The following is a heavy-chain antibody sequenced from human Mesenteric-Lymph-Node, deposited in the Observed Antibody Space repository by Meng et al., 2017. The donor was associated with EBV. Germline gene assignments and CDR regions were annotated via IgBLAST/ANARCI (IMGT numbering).Heavy chain of an antibody. J-gene: IGHJ5*02. V-gene: IGHV1-69*01. D-gene: IGHD4-17*01. CDR2: IIPIYGRA. CDR3: ARGDDSGDYACSS. Sequence: QVQVVRSGAEVKKPGSSVKGSCRISGGTVNSYAISWVRQAPGQGLEWMGGIIPIYGRANYAQRFQGRVTITADESTSTAYMELSILTSEDTAVYYCARGDDSGDYACSSWGQGTLVTVSS. CDR1: GGTVNSYA.